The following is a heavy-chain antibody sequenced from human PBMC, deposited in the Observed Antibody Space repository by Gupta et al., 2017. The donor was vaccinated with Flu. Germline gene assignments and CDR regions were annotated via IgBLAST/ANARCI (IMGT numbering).Heavy chain of an antibody. CDR2: IYHSGST. CDR1: GYSISSGYY. Sequence: QVQLQESGPGLVKPSETLSLTCAVSGYSISSGYYWGWIRQPPGKGLEWIGSIYHSGSTYYNPSLKSRVTISVDTSKNQFSLKLSSVTAADTAVYYCARIHIVVVTAIGQYYFDYWGQGTLVTVSS. CDR3: ARIHIVVVTAIGQYYFDY. J-gene: IGHJ4*02. D-gene: IGHD2-21*02. V-gene: IGHV4-38-2*01.